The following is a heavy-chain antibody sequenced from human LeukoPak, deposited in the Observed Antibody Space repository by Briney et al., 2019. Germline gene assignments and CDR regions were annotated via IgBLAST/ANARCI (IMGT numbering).Heavy chain of an antibody. J-gene: IGHJ6*03. Sequence: ASVKVSCKASGGTFSSYAISWVRQAPGQGLEWMGGIIPIFGTANYAQKFQGRVTITADESTSTACMELSSLRSEDTAVYYCARGLLTRAERPRYYYYMDVWGKGTTVTVSS. CDR2: IIPIFGTA. CDR3: ARGLLTRAERPRYYYYMDV. CDR1: GGTFSSYA. D-gene: IGHD7-27*01. V-gene: IGHV1-69*01.